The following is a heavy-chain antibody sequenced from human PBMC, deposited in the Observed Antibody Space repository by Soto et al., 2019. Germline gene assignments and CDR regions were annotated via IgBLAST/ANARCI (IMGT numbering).Heavy chain of an antibody. V-gene: IGHV1-18*01. CDR3: ARDRGIVIVGGTIPDY. CDR2: ISAYNGNT. Sequence: QVQLVQSGAEVKKPGASVKVSCKASGYTFTSYGISWVRQAPGQGLEWLGWISAYNGNTNYARNLQGRVTVTADTXTXTAYTELRSLRSDDTAVYYCARDRGIVIVGGTIPDYWGQGPLVTVSS. CDR1: GYTFTSYG. J-gene: IGHJ4*02. D-gene: IGHD1-26*01.